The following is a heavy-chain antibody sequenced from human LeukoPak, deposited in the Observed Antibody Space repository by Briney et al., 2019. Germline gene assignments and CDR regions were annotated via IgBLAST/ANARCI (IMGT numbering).Heavy chain of an antibody. V-gene: IGHV3-7*01. J-gene: IGHJ3*02. Sequence: GGSLRLSCEASEFMFSKYWTTWVRQAPGRGLEWVANIRGDGSVKYLLDSVKGRFSISRDNAKNSLSLEMNNLRAEDTAVYYCSRDANYYDSSRHYFDAFDIWGRGTMVTVSS. CDR3: SRDANYYDSSRHYFDAFDI. CDR1: EFMFSKYW. CDR2: IRGDGSVK. D-gene: IGHD3-22*01.